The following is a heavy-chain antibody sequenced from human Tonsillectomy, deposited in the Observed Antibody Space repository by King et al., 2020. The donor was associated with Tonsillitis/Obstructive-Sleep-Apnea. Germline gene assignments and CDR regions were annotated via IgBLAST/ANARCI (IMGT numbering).Heavy chain of an antibody. D-gene: IGHD6-13*01. CDR2: INPSGGST. V-gene: IGHV1-46*01. CDR1: GYTFTSYY. CDR3: ARVVYSSSWYNWFDP. J-gene: IGHJ5*02. Sequence: VQLVQSGAEVKKPGASVKVSCKASGYTFTSYYMHWVRQAPGQGLEWMGIINPSGGSTSYAQKFQGRVTMTRDTSTSTVYMELSSLRSEDTTVYYCARVVYSSSWYNWFDPWGQGTLVTVSS.